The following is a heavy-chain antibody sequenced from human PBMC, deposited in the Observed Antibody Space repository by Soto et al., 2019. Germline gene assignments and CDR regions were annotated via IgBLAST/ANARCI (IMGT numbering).Heavy chain of an antibody. CDR2: IYYSGST. V-gene: IGHV4-30-4*08. Sequence: PSETLSLTCTVSGGSISSGGYYWSWIRQHPGKGLEWIGYIYYSGSTYYNPSLKSRVTISVDTSKNQFSLKLSSVTAADTAVYYCAIYDGISVYFDYWGQGTLVTVSS. CDR1: GGSISSGGYY. CDR3: AIYDGISVYFDY. J-gene: IGHJ4*02. D-gene: IGHD5-12*01.